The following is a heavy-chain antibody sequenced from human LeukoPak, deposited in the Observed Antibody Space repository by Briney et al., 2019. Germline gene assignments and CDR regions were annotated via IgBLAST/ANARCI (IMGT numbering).Heavy chain of an antibody. V-gene: IGHV3-53*01. CDR1: EFSVGSNY. D-gene: IGHD2-21*02. Sequence: PGGSLRLSCAASEFSVGSNYMSWVRQAPGKGLEWVSVIYSGGSTYYADSVKGRFTISRDNSKNTLYLQMNSLRAEDTAVYYCAASVVVTARFDYWGQGTLVTVSS. J-gene: IGHJ4*02. CDR2: IYSGGST. CDR3: AASVVVTARFDY.